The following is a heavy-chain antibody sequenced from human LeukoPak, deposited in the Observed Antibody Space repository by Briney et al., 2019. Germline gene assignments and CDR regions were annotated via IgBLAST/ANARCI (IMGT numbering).Heavy chain of an antibody. CDR2: IYYTGSA. CDR3: ATQFSSSSSWSFFFDY. J-gene: IGHJ4*02. CDR1: GGPFSSYY. D-gene: IGHD6-13*01. V-gene: IGHV4-59*12. Sequence: PSETLSLTCTVSGGPFSSYYWSWIRQPPGKGLEWIGYIYYTGSANYNPSLKSRVTMSVDTSKNQFSLKLSSVTAADTAVYYCATQFSSSSSWSFFFDYWGQGTLVTVSS.